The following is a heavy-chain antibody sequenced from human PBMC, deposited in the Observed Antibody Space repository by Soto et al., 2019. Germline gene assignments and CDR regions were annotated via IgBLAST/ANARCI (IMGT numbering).Heavy chain of an antibody. CDR1: GDSITSSTW. CDR3: ARDRRRSNTGIDP. Sequence: QVQLQESGPGLVKTSETLSLTCAVSGDSITSSTWWSWVRQPPGKGLQWIGDIYHSGSTNYNPSLRSRVTIAVQKSKIQFSLKLTSVTAADTAIYFCARDRRRSNTGIDPWGQGTLVTVSS. CDR2: IYHSGST. D-gene: IGHD2-2*02. V-gene: IGHV4-4*02. J-gene: IGHJ5*02.